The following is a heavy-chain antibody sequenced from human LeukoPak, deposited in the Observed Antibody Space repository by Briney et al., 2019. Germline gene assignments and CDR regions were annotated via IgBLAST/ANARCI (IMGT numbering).Heavy chain of an antibody. D-gene: IGHD3-10*01. CDR2: ISSSGSTI. CDR3: ARRYGSGYYYYYYMDV. V-gene: IGHV3-48*03. Sequence: GGSLRLSCAASGFTFTKYAMSWVRQAPGKGLEWVSYISSSGSTIYYADSVKGRFTISRDNAKNSLYLQMNSLRAEDTAVYYCARRYGSGYYYYYYMDVWGKGTTVTISS. CDR1: GFTFTKYA. J-gene: IGHJ6*03.